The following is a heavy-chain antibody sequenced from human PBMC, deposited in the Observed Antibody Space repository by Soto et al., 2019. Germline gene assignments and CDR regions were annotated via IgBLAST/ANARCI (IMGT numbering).Heavy chain of an antibody. CDR3: GICGALGYTAVVDF. CDR2: IWYDGSNK. J-gene: IGHJ4*02. V-gene: IGHV3-33*01. CDR1: GFTFSTYG. Sequence: QVQLVESGGGVVQPGKSLRLSCAASGFTFSTYGMHWVRQAPGKGLEWVAVIWYDGSNKYHGDSLKGRFTISTDNSKNTLYLQKDYLRAEHTAVYYCGICGALGYTAVVDFWGEGTLVTVSS. D-gene: IGHD6-19*01.